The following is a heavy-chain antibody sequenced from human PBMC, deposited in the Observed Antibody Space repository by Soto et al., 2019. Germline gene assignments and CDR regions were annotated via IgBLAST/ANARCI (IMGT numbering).Heavy chain of an antibody. J-gene: IGHJ4*02. Sequence: XESLSLSCAASGFTFSSYGMSWVRQAPGKGLEWVADIKQDGSEKYYVDSVKGRFTISRDNAKNSLYLQMNSLRAEDTAVYYCARDSLITIFGVVLDYWGQGTLVTVPS. CDR2: IKQDGSEK. V-gene: IGHV3-7*03. CDR3: ARDSLITIFGVVLDY. D-gene: IGHD3-3*01. CDR1: GFTFSSYG.